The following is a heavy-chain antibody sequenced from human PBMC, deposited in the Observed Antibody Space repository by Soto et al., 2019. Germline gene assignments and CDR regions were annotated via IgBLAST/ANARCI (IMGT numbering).Heavy chain of an antibody. CDR2: IWYDGSTK. CDR3: ARVDCTGGNCRPYFYYDMDV. Sequence: GGSLRLSCAASRFTFHIYGVNWVRQAPGKGPEWVSVIWYDGSTKHYADSVKGRFTVSRDNAKNTMYPQMNSLRVEDTAVYYCARVDCTGGNCRPYFYYDMDVWGQGTTVTVSS. D-gene: IGHD2-8*02. J-gene: IGHJ6*02. V-gene: IGHV3-33*01. CDR1: RFTFHIYG.